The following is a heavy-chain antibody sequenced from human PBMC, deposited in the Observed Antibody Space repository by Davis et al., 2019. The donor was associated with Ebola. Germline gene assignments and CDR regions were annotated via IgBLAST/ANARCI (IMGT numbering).Heavy chain of an antibody. CDR2: ISSSGSTI. CDR1: GFTFSDYY. V-gene: IGHV3-11*01. D-gene: IGHD3-3*01. CDR3: ARIAIFGVVIDWYFDL. J-gene: IGHJ2*01. Sequence: GGSLRLSCAASGFTFSDYYMSWIRQAPGKGLEWVSYISSSGSTIYYADSVKGRFTISRDNAKNSLYLQMNSLRAEDTAVYYCARIAIFGVVIDWYFDLWGRGTLVTVSS.